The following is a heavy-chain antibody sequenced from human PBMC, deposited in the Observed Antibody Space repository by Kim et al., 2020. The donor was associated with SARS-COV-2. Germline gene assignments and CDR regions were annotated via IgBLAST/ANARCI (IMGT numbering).Heavy chain of an antibody. CDR1: GFTFSFYA. D-gene: IGHD5-12*01. CDR2: ISANDGSS. CDR3: AQGQSNLHMTWIN. J-gene: IGHJ4*02. V-gene: IGHV3-23*01. Sequence: GGSLRLSCAASGFTFSFYAMSWVRQAPGKGLEWVSLISANDGSSYYADSVRGRFTISRDNSENTLYLQMDSLRAEDTALYFCAQGQSNLHMTWINWGQG.